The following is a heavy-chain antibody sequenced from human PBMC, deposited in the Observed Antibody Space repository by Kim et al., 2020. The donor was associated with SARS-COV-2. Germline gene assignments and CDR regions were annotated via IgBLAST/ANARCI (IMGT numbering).Heavy chain of an antibody. J-gene: IGHJ3*02. V-gene: IGHV1-46*01. Sequence: KFQGRVTMTRDTSTSTVYMELSSLRSEDTAVYYCARDSVAYSSSLDAFDIWGQGTMVTVSS. D-gene: IGHD6-6*01. CDR3: ARDSVAYSSSLDAFDI.